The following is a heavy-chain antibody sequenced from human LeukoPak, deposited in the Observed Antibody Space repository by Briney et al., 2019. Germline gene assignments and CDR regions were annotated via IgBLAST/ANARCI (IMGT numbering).Heavy chain of an antibody. D-gene: IGHD1-26*01. CDR1: GFTFSSYA. V-gene: IGHV3-23*01. CDR3: AKARAQKWELPEYYFDY. J-gene: IGHJ4*02. Sequence: GGSLRLFCAASGFTFSSYAMGWVRQAPGKGLEGVSAISGSGDTYYADSGKGRFTISRDNSKNTLYLQMNSLRAEDTAVYYCAKARAQKWELPEYYFDYWGQGTLVTVSS. CDR2: ISGSGDT.